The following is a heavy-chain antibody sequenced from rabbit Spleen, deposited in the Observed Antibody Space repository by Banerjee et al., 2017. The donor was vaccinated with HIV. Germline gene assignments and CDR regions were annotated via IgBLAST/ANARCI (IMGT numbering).Heavy chain of an antibody. D-gene: IGHD4-2*01. J-gene: IGHJ4*01. CDR2: IYGGVIGST. V-gene: IGHV1S45*01. Sequence: QEQLVESGGGLVKPEGSLKLSCKASGFSFSSSYWICWVRQAPGKGLECIACIYGGVIGSTYYASWVNGRFTISKTSSTTVTLQMTSLTAADTATFFCAKDLHSDDGNGLWGPCTLVTVS. CDR1: GFSFSSSYW. CDR3: AKDLHSDDGNGL.